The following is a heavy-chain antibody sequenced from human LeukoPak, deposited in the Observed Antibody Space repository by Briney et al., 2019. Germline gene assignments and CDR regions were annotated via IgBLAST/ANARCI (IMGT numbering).Heavy chain of an antibody. Sequence: GGSLRLSCAASGFTFRDYNMSWIRQAPGKGLEYISYINTGGGSIYYADSVKGRFTISRDNSKNTLYLQMNSLRAEDTAVYYCARVEYSSGWYNFDYWGREPWSPSPQ. CDR2: INTGGGSI. D-gene: IGHD6-19*01. V-gene: IGHV3-11*04. CDR3: ARVEYSSGWYNFDY. CDR1: GFTFRDYN. J-gene: IGHJ4*02.